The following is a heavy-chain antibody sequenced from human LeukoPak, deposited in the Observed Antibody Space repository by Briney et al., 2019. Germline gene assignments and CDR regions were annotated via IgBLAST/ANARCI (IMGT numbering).Heavy chain of an antibody. CDR1: VGSISSGCYY. V-gene: IGHV4-31*01. J-gene: IGHJ3*02. CDR3: AGESEDIVAVPAVNPNHAFDI. D-gene: IGHD2-2*01. Sequence: PSETLSLPCTVSVGSISSGCYYCSWIPQHPGKGLGWVGYIYYCGRPYYNPALKSPVTISVDTTKNQFSLKLSSVTAADTAVYYCAGESEDIVAVPAVNPNHAFDIWGQGTMVTVSS. CDR2: IYYCGRP.